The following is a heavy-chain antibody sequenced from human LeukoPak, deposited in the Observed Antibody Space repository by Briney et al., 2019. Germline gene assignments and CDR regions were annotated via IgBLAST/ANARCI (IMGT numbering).Heavy chain of an antibody. CDR2: ISSSGSSV. J-gene: IGHJ4*02. CDR1: GYRFSSYW. V-gene: IGHV3-48*04. D-gene: IGHD6-13*01. Sequence: GESLKISCKGSGYRFSSYWIGWVRQAPGKGLEWVSYISSSGSSVYYADSVKGRFTISRDNAKDSLSLQMNSLRVEDTAVYYCARDGWYSSSWYDLDYWGQGTLVTVSS. CDR3: ARDGWYSSSWYDLDY.